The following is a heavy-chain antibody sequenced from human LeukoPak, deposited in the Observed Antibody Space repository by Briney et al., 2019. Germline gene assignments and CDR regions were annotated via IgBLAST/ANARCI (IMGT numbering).Heavy chain of an antibody. J-gene: IGHJ6*02. Sequence: ASVKVSCKASGYTFTSYDINWVRQAAGQGLEWMGLMNPNSGNTGYAQKFQGRVTMTRNTSISTAYMELSSLRSEDTAVYYCARAGYSSGWYPYYYYYYGMDVWGQGTTVTVSS. CDR3: ARAGYSSGWYPYYYYYYGMDV. V-gene: IGHV1-8*01. D-gene: IGHD6-19*01. CDR1: GYTFTSYD. CDR2: MNPNSGNT.